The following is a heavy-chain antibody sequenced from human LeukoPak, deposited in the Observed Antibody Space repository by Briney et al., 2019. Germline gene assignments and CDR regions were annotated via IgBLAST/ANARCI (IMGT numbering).Heavy chain of an antibody. Sequence: SETLSLTCTVSGASISSYYWSWIRQPPGRGLEWIGYIYYSGSTNYNPSLKSRATISLDTSKNQFSLKLRSVTAADTAVYYCARVEEFCSSGSCYLGWFDPWGQGTLVTVSS. D-gene: IGHD2-15*01. V-gene: IGHV4-59*01. CDR2: IYYSGST. J-gene: IGHJ5*02. CDR1: GASISSYY. CDR3: ARVEEFCSSGSCYLGWFDP.